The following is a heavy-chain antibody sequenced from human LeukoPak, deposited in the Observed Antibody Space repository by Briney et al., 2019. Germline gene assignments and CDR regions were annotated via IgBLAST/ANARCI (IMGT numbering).Heavy chain of an antibody. Sequence: GASVKVSCKASGYSFTGYHIHWVRQAPGQGLEWMGCINTNIGDSIYAKKFKGRVTMTRDTSITTAYMEVASLGSDDTAVYYCARVQGYCSDGRCLFWGQGTPVTVSS. V-gene: IGHV1-2*02. D-gene: IGHD2-15*01. J-gene: IGHJ4*02. CDR2: INTNIGDS. CDR1: GYSFTGYH. CDR3: ARVQGYCSDGRCLF.